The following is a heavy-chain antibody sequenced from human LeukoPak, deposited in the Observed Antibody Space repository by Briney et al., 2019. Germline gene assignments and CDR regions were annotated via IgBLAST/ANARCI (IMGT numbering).Heavy chain of an antibody. CDR3: AKDGGCSGGSCDSSTDD. V-gene: IGHV3-23*01. J-gene: IGHJ4*02. Sequence: GGSLRLSCAASGFTFTSYPMNWVRQAPGKGLEWISTIVDDGYNSYYADSVKGRFAISRDNSMNTLFLQMNGLRAEDTAVYYCAKDGGCSGGSCDSSTDDWGQGTLVTAS. D-gene: IGHD2-15*01. CDR2: IVDDGYNS. CDR1: GFTFTSYP.